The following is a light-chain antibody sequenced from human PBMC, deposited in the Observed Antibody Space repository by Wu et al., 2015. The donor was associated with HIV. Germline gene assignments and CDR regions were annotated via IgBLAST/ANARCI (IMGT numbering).Light chain of an antibody. CDR2: GAS. Sequence: EIVLTQSPGTLSLSPGERATLSCRASQTVQSSYLAWFQKKPGQTHRLLIYGASNRAADTPDRFSGSGSGTDFTLVISRLEPEDFAVYYCQQYGNSWTFGQGTKVEIK. CDR1: QTVQSSY. J-gene: IGKJ1*01. V-gene: IGKV3-20*01. CDR3: QQYGNSWT.